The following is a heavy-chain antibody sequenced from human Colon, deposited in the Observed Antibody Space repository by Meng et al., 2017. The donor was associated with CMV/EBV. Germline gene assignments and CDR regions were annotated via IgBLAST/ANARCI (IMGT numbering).Heavy chain of an antibody. Sequence: GESLKISCVVSGFTVSSNYINWIRQAPGRGLEWVSLIYSGGDTYYSDSVKGRFTISRDNAKNTLYLQMNSLRAEDTAVYYCARATVQGINWFDPWGQGTPVTVSS. D-gene: IGHD4-17*01. V-gene: IGHV3-53*01. J-gene: IGHJ5*02. CDR1: GFTVSSNY. CDR2: IYSGGDT. CDR3: ARATVQGINWFDP.